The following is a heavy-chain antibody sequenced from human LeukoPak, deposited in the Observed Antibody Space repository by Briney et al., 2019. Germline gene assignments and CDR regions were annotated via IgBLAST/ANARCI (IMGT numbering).Heavy chain of an antibody. CDR2: ISSSGSTI. CDR3: ARLGYGSVDY. V-gene: IGHV3-48*03. J-gene: IGHJ4*02. Sequence: GGSLRLSCAASGFTFSSYEMNWVRQAPGKGLEWVSYISSSGSTIYYADSVKGRFTISRDNAKSSLYLQMNSLRAEDTAVYYCARLGYGSVDYWGQGTLVTVSS. CDR1: GFTFSSYE. D-gene: IGHD3-10*01.